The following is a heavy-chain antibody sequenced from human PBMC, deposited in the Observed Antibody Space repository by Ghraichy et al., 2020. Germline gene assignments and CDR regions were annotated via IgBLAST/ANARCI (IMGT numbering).Heavy chain of an antibody. CDR3: ARIPHSSGWYPDY. CDR2: ISSSSSYI. Sequence: GGSLRLSCAASGFTFSSYSMNWVRQAPGKGLEWVSSISSSSSYIYYADSVKGRFTISRDNAKNSLYLQMNSLRAEDTAVYYCARIPHSSGWYPDYWGQGTLVTVSS. CDR1: GFTFSSYS. D-gene: IGHD6-19*01. V-gene: IGHV3-21*01. J-gene: IGHJ4*02.